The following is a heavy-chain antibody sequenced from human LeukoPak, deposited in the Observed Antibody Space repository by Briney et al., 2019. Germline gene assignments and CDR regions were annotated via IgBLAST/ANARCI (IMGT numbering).Heavy chain of an antibody. D-gene: IGHD3-22*01. CDR1: GFTFSNAW. Sequence: GGSLRLSCAASGFTFSNAWMSWVRQAPGKGLEWVGRIKSKTDGGTTDYAAHVKGRFTISRDDSKNTLYLQMNSLKTEDTAVYYCTASRTNYYDSSGYYYPFGYWGQGTLVTVSS. V-gene: IGHV3-15*01. CDR2: IKSKTDGGTT. CDR3: TASRTNYYDSSGYYYPFGY. J-gene: IGHJ4*02.